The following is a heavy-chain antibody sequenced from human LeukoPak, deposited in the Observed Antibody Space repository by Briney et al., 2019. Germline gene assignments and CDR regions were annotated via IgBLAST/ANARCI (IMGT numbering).Heavy chain of an antibody. CDR2: IYTSGST. J-gene: IGHJ6*03. CDR3: AKGLRTGVGPYMGYHYYMDV. V-gene: IGHV4-61*02. Sequence: SETLSLTCTVSGGSISSGSYYWSWIRQPAGKGLEWIGRIYTSGSTNYNPSLKSRVTISVDTSKNQFSLKLSSVTAADTGVYYCAKGLRTGVGPYMGYHYYMDVWGKGATVTVSS. CDR1: GGSISSGSYY. D-gene: IGHD3-16*01.